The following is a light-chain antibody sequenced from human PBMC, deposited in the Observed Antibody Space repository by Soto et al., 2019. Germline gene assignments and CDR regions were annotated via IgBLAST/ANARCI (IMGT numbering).Light chain of an antibody. Sequence: DIRMTQSPSSLSASVGDRVTITCQASQDISNYLNWYQQKPGKAPKLLIYDASNLEIGVPSRFSGSGSGTDFTFTISSLQPEDIATYYCQRYDNLPPYTFGQGTKLQIK. J-gene: IGKJ2*01. CDR3: QRYDNLPPYT. V-gene: IGKV1-33*01. CDR2: DAS. CDR1: QDISNY.